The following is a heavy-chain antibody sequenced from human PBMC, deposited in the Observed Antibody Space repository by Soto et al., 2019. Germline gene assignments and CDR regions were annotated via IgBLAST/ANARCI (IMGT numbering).Heavy chain of an antibody. J-gene: IGHJ6*02. CDR2: IIPIFGTA. CDR1: GGTFSSYA. Sequence: QVQLVQSGAEVKKPGSSVKVSCKASGGTFSSYAISWVRQAPGQGLEWMGGIIPIFGTANYAQKFQGRVTINADESTSTAYMELSSLRSEDTAVYYCARSRGVTMVRGVIPPYYYYGMDVWGQGTTVTVSS. D-gene: IGHD3-10*01. V-gene: IGHV1-69*01. CDR3: ARSRGVTMVRGVIPPYYYYGMDV.